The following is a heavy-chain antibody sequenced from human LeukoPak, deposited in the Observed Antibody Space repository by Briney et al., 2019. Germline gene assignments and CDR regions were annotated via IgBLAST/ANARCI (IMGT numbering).Heavy chain of an antibody. V-gene: IGHV3-48*03. D-gene: IGHD1-26*01. Sequence: PGGSLRLSCAASGFTFSSYEMNWVRQAPGKGLEWVSYISSSGSTIYYADSVKGRFTISRDNAKNSLYLQMNSLRAEDTAVYYCARVKSYRRGIVGAIDAFDIWGQGTMVTVSS. CDR2: ISSSGSTI. CDR3: ARVKSYRRGIVGAIDAFDI. J-gene: IGHJ3*02. CDR1: GFTFSSYE.